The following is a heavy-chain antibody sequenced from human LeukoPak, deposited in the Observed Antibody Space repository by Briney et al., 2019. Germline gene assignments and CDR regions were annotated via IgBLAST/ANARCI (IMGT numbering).Heavy chain of an antibody. CDR1: GGSISNSDYY. D-gene: IGHD4-17*01. V-gene: IGHV4-39*01. J-gene: IGHJ4*02. CDR2: IYYSGST. CDR3: ARQTSTVTMYYFDY. Sequence: SETLSLTCTVSGGSISNSDYYWGWIRQPPGKGLEWIGSIYYSGSTYYNPSLKSRVTISVDTSKNQFSLKLSSVTAADTAVYYCARQTSTVTMYYFDYWGQGTLVTVSS.